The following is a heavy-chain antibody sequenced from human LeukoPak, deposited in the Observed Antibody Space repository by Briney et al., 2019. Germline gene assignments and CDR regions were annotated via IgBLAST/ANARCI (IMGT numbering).Heavy chain of an antibody. D-gene: IGHD3-9*01. V-gene: IGHV4-34*01. J-gene: IGHJ3*02. CDR2: INHSGST. CDR3: ARGGSYDIFPSVDDLTDAFDI. Sequence: PSETLSLTCAVYGGSFSGYYWSWIRQPPGKGLEWIGEINHSGSTNYNPSLKSRVTISVDTSKNQFSLKLSSVTAADTAVYYCARGGSYDIFPSVDDLTDAFDIWGQGTMVTVSS. CDR1: GGSFSGYY.